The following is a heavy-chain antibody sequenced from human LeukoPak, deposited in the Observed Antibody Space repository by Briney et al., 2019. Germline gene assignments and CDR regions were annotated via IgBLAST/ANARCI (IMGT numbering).Heavy chain of an antibody. J-gene: IGHJ4*02. CDR3: ARHVGDYGDYDDY. CDR2: INHSGST. CDR1: GGSFSGYY. Sequence: SETLSLTCAVYGGSFSGYYWSWIRQPPGKGLEWIGEINHSGSTNYNPSLKSRVTISVDTSKNQFSLKLSSVTAADTAVYYCARHVGDYGDYDDYWGQGTLVTVSS. V-gene: IGHV4-34*01. D-gene: IGHD4-17*01.